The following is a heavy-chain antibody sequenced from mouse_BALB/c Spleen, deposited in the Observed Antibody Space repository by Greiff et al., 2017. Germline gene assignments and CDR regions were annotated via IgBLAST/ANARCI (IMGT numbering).Heavy chain of an antibody. CDR2: ISYSGST. J-gene: IGHJ2*01. D-gene: IGHD1-1*01. V-gene: IGHV3-2*02. CDR3: ARGRSYYFDY. Sequence: EVQGVESGPGLVKPSQSLSLTCTVTGYSITSDYAWNWIRQFPGNKLEWMGYISYSGSTSYNPSLKSRISITRDTSKNQFFLQLNSVTTEDTATYYCARGRSYYFDYWGQGTTLTVSS. CDR1: GYSITSDYA.